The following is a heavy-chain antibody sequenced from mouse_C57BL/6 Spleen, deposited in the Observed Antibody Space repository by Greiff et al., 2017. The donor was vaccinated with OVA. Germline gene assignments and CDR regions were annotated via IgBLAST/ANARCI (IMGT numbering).Heavy chain of an antibody. Sequence: EVKLQESGPVLVKPGASVKMSCKASGYTFTDYYMNWVKQSHGKSLEWIGVINPYNGGTSYNQKFKGKATLTVDKSSSTAYMELNSLTSEDSAVYYCARSGIYYGNYCAMDYWGQGTSVTVSS. V-gene: IGHV1-19*01. CDR2: INPYNGGT. CDR1: GYTFTDYY. CDR3: ARSGIYYGNYCAMDY. D-gene: IGHD2-1*01. J-gene: IGHJ4*01.